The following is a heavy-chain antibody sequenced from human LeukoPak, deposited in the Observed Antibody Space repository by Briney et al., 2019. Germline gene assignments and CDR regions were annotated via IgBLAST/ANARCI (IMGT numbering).Heavy chain of an antibody. V-gene: IGHV1-2*02. CDR2: INPNSGGT. D-gene: IGHD1-26*01. Sequence: ASVKVSCKASGYTFTGYYMHWVRQAPGQGLEWMGWINPNSGGTNYAQKFQGRVTMTRDTFISTAYMELSRLRSDDTAVYYCARDLDGIVGATWGGYWGQGTLVTVSS. J-gene: IGHJ4*02. CDR1: GYTFTGYY. CDR3: ARDLDGIVGATWGGY.